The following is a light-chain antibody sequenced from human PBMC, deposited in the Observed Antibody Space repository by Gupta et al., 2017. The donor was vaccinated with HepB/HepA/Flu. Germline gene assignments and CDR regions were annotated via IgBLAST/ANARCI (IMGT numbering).Light chain of an antibody. CDR2: KDN. CDR1: ALTNEY. CDR3: KSAGNNGSSWV. Sequence: GQTARLTCPGSALTNEYTYWYQQKPGQAPILVMYKDNERPSGIPERISGSSSGTTVTLTISAVQAEDEADYYWKSAGNNGSSWVFGGGTKLTVL. V-gene: IGLV3-25*03. J-gene: IGLJ3*02.